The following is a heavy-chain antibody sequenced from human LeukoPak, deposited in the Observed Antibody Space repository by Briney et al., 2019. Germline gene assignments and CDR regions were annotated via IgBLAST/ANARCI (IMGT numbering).Heavy chain of an antibody. CDR3: VSFYETY. D-gene: IGHD2-2*01. CDR1: GNYW. CDR2: INSDGSWT. Sequence: GGPLRLSCAASGNYWMHWVRQAPGKGLVWVSHINSDGSWTSYADSVKGRFTISKDNAKNTVYLQMNNLRAEDTAVYYCVSFYETYWGRGTLVTVSS. V-gene: IGHV3-74*01. J-gene: IGHJ4*02.